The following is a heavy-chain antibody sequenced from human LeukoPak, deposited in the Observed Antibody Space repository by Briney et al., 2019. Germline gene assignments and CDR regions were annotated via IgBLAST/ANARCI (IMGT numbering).Heavy chain of an antibody. V-gene: IGHV1-2*04. J-gene: IGHJ3*02. D-gene: IGHD3-22*01. CDR3: ARALSLGYYDSSGSRDAFDI. Sequence: ASVTVSCKASGYTFTGYYMHWVRQAPGQGLEWMGWINPNSGGTNYAQKFQGWVTMTRDTSISTAYMELSRLRSDDTAVYYCARALSLGYYDSSGSRDAFDIWGQGTMVTVSS. CDR2: INPNSGGT. CDR1: GYTFTGYY.